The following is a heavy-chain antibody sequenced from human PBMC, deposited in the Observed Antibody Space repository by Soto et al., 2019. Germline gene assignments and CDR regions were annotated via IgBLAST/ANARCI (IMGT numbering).Heavy chain of an antibody. CDR3: ATPGIAAAGSRYDYYYGMDV. CDR2: ISGSGGST. V-gene: IGHV3-23*01. CDR1: GFTFSSYA. J-gene: IGHJ6*02. D-gene: IGHD6-13*01. Sequence: EVQLLESGGGLVQPGGSLRLSCAASGFTFSSYAMSWVRQAPGKGLEWVSAISGSGGSTYYADSVKGRFTISRDNAKNTFYPLMNSLRAEDTAVYYCATPGIAAAGSRYDYYYGMDVWGQGTTVTVS.